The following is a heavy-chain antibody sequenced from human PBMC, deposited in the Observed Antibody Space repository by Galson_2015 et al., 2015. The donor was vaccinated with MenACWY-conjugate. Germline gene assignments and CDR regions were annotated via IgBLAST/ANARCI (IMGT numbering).Heavy chain of an antibody. Sequence: SLRLSCAASGFTFSNSAMNWVRQAPGKGLEWVSGIRTITGSTYYADSVKGRFTISRDQSKNTLNLQMHSLRADDTAVYFCARGGSASNVYYLVDVWGKGTTVTVSS. CDR3: ARGGSASNVYYLVDV. V-gene: IGHV3-23*01. CDR2: IRTITGST. D-gene: IGHD3-16*01. J-gene: IGHJ6*03. CDR1: GFTFSNSA.